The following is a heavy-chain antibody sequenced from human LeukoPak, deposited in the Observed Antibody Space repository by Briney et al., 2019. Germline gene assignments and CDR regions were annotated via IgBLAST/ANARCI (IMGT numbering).Heavy chain of an antibody. CDR1: GFTFSSYS. Sequence: GGSLRLSCAASGFTFSSYSMNWVRQALGKGLEWVSYISSSSSTIYYADSVKGRFTISRDNAKNSLYLQMNSLRAEDTAVYYCARITMVRGVGAFGIWGQGTMVTVSS. CDR3: ARITMVRGVGAFGI. J-gene: IGHJ3*02. CDR2: ISSSSSTI. D-gene: IGHD3-10*01. V-gene: IGHV3-48*04.